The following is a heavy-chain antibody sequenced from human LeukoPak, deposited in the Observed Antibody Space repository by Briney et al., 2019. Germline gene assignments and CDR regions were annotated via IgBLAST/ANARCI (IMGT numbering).Heavy chain of an antibody. CDR2: IYTSGST. CDR3: ARAHCTNGVCSFDY. CDR1: GGSISSYY. Sequence: SETLSLTCTVSGGSISSYYWSWIRQPAGKGLEWIGRIYTSGSTNYNPSLKSRVTMSVDTSKNQFSLKLSSATAADTAVYYCARAHCTNGVCSFDYWGQGTLVTVSS. D-gene: IGHD2-8*01. J-gene: IGHJ4*02. V-gene: IGHV4-4*07.